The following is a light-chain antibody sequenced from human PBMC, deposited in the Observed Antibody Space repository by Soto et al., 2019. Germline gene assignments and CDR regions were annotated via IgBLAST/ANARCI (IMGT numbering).Light chain of an antibody. Sequence: DIQMTQSPSSLSASVGDRVTITCRASQSISSYLNWYQQKPGKAPKLLIYAASSLQSGVPSRFTGSGSGTDFTLTISSLQREDFATYYCQQSYSTLWTFGPGTKVDIK. CDR1: QSISSY. CDR2: AAS. CDR3: QQSYSTLWT. V-gene: IGKV1-39*01. J-gene: IGKJ1*01.